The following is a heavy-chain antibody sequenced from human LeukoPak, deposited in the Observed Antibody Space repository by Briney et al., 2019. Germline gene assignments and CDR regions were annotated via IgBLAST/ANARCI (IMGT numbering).Heavy chain of an antibody. CDR3: QVRAPPSLGL. CDR1: GVTISGFW. J-gene: IGHJ1*01. V-gene: IGHV3-74*01. CDR2: RNSAGSTI. D-gene: IGHD3-16*01. Sequence: GGSLRLSCAASGVTISGFWMRWVRQVPGEGLGWVSRRNSAGSTINYADSVQGRLTHSRHNLRHTLHLQMNNLSPEDTAVREVQVRAPPSLGLRGRGTLVPVS.